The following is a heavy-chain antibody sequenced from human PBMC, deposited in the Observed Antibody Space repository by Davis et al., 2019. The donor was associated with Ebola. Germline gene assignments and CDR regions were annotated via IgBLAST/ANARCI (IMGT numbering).Heavy chain of an antibody. CDR2: IYHSGST. J-gene: IGHJ6*04. V-gene: IGHV4-39*07. CDR1: GGSISSRSYY. CDR3: ARGDSSDGMDV. Sequence: SETLSLTCTVSGGSISSRSYYWGWIRQPPGKGLESIGYIYHSGSTYYNPSLTSRVTISVDRSKNQFSLKLSSVTAADAAVYYCARGDSSDGMDVWGKGTTVTVSS. D-gene: IGHD3-22*01.